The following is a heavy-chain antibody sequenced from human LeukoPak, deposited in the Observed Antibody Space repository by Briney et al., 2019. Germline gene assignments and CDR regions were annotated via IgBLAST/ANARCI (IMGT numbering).Heavy chain of an antibody. Sequence: ASVKVSCKASGYIFTNYAISWVRQAPGQGLEWMGWISAYNGNTNYAQKLQGRVTMTTDTSTSTAYMELRSLRSDDTAVYYCARLKGARQYCSSTSCPLYFDYWGQGTLVTVSS. CDR3: ARLKGARQYCSSTSCPLYFDY. V-gene: IGHV1-18*01. D-gene: IGHD2-2*01. J-gene: IGHJ4*02. CDR2: ISAYNGNT. CDR1: GYIFTNYA.